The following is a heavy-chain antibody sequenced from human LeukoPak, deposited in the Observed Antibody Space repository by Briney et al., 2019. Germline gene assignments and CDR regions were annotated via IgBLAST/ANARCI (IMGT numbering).Heavy chain of an antibody. Sequence: GGSLRLSCAASGFTFSSYEMNWVRQVPGKGLEWVSGINWNGGSTGYADSVKGRFTISRDNAKNSPYLQMNSLRAEDTALYYCAKNVGSGYYFYFDYWGQGTPVTVSS. D-gene: IGHD3-22*01. CDR2: INWNGGST. CDR1: GFTFSSYE. CDR3: AKNVGSGYYFYFDY. V-gene: IGHV3-20*04. J-gene: IGHJ4*02.